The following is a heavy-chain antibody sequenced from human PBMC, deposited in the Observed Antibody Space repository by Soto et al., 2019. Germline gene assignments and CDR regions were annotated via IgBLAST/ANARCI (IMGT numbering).Heavy chain of an antibody. V-gene: IGHV3-23*01. Sequence: GGSLRLSCAASGFTFTSYAMTWVRQAPGKGPEWVSGISGSGGNTYYADYVKGRFTISRDNFKNMLYLEMNSLRAEDTAVYYCAKFSFVQVIPAGGQSLDEWGQGTLVTVSS. CDR2: ISGSGGNT. CDR3: AKFSFVQVIPAGGQSLDE. D-gene: IGHD3-16*01. CDR1: GFTFTSYA. J-gene: IGHJ4*02.